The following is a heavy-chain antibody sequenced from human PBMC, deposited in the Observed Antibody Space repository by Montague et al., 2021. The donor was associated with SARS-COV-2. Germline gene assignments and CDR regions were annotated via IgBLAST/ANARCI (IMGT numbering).Heavy chain of an antibody. CDR1: GGSIGSYY. J-gene: IGHJ6*02. Sequence: SETLSLTCTVSGGSIGSYYWSWIRQPAGKGLEWIGRIYSSGSTNFNPSLKSRVTMSVDPSKSQFPLKLTSGTAADTAVYYCARVGALVRGVFISDTMDVWGQGTTVTVSS. D-gene: IGHD3-10*01. V-gene: IGHV4-4*07. CDR3: ARVGALVRGVFISDTMDV. CDR2: IYSSGST.